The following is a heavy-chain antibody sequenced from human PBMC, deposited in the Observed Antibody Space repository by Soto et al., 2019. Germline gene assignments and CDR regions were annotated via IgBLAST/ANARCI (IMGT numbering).Heavy chain of an antibody. Sequence: QVQLVESGGGLVKPGGSLRLSCAASGFTFSDYYMSWIRQAPGKGRKWVSYISSSSSYTNYADSVKGLFTISRDNAKHALYRQMNSLRAQDTAVYYCATVQYYYDSSGYYYSWGQGTLVTVSA. CDR2: ISSSSSYT. J-gene: IGHJ4*02. D-gene: IGHD3-22*01. V-gene: IGHV3-11*05. CDR1: GFTFSDYY. CDR3: ATVQYYYDSSGYYYS.